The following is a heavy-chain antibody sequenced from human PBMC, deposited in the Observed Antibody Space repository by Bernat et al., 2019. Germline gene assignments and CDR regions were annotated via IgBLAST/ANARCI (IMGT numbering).Heavy chain of an antibody. D-gene: IGHD2-15*01. CDR1: GFTFSSYS. V-gene: IGHV3-21*01. Sequence: EVQLVESGGGLVKPGGSLRLSCAASGFTFSSYSMNWVRQAPGKGLEWVSSISSSSSYIYYADSVNGRFTISRDNAKNSLYLQMNSLGAEDTAVYYCARRVAGGLDPFYYYYGMDVWGQGTTVTVSS. CDR2: ISSSSSYI. CDR3: ARRVAGGLDPFYYYYGMDV. J-gene: IGHJ6*02.